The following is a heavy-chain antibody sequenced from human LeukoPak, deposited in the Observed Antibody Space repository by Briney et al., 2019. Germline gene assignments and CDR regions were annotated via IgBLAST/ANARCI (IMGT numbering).Heavy chain of an antibody. CDR2: ISYDGSNK. J-gene: IGHJ4*02. Sequence: GGSLRLSCAASGFTFSSYSMNWVRQAPGKGLERVAVISYDGSNKYYADSVKGRFTISRDNSKNTLYLQMNSLRAEDTAVYYCAKDRSRRSFFDYWGQGTLVTVSS. CDR1: GFTFSSYS. V-gene: IGHV3-30*18. D-gene: IGHD1-26*01. CDR3: AKDRSRRSFFDY.